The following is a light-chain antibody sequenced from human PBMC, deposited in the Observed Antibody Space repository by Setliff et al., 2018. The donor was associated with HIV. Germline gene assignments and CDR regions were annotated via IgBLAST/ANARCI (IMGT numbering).Light chain of an antibody. CDR1: NIGSKS. CDR3: QVWDSSSDHPV. J-gene: IGLJ3*02. CDR2: DDN. Sequence: LTQPPSVSVAPGKTARITCGGNNIGSKSVHWYQQKPGQAPVLVVYDDNDRPSGIPERFSGSNSGNTATLTISRVEAGDEADYYCQVWDSSSDHPVFGGGTKVTVL. V-gene: IGLV3-21*03.